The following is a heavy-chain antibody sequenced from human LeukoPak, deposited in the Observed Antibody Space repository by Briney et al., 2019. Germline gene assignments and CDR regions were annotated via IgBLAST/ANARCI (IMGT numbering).Heavy chain of an antibody. CDR1: GFTFSSYA. Sequence: GGSLRLSCAASGFTFSSYAMSWVRQAPGKGLEWVSAISGSGGSTYYADSVKGRFTISRDNSKNTLYLQMSSLRAEDTAVYYCAKDRNLYSSSWYLGYYFDYWGQGTLVTVSS. J-gene: IGHJ4*02. CDR2: ISGSGGST. D-gene: IGHD6-13*01. V-gene: IGHV3-23*01. CDR3: AKDRNLYSSSWYLGYYFDY.